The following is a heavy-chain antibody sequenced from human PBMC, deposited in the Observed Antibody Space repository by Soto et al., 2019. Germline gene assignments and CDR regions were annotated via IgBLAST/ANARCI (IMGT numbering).Heavy chain of an antibody. V-gene: IGHV4-30-4*01. Sequence: QVQLQESGPGLVKPSQTRSLTCTVSGDSVSGGDSYWSWIRQPPGKALEWIGYTSFSGYTSYSPSLKSRVTISVDMSKSQFSLRLTSVTAADTAIYYCVRGGNPCHYATSGPGTFDKWGQGTLVSVSS. D-gene: IGHD1-26*01. CDR3: VRGGNPCHYATSGPGTFDK. CDR1: GDSVSGGDSY. J-gene: IGHJ4*02. CDR2: TSFSGYT.